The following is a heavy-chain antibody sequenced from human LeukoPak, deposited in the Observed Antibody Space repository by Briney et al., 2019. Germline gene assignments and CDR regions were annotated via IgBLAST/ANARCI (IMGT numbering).Heavy chain of an antibody. Sequence: PSETVSLTCTVSGGSISSYYWGWIRQPPGKGLEWIGSIYYSGSTYYNPSLKSRVTISVDTSKNQFSLRLSSVTAADTAVYYCARGFIVVVPAAIRQEYNWFDPWGQGTLVTVSS. D-gene: IGHD2-2*02. CDR2: IYYSGST. CDR1: GGSISSYY. J-gene: IGHJ5*02. V-gene: IGHV4-39*01. CDR3: ARGFIVVVPAAIRQEYNWFDP.